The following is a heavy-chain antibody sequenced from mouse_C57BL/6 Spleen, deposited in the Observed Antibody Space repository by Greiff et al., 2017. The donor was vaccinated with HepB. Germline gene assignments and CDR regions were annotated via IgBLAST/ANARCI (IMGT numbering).Heavy chain of an antibody. D-gene: IGHD2-12*01. CDR1: GFTFSDYG. CDR3: ARYPSYYAMDY. Sequence: EVKVEESGGGLVKPGGSLKLSCAASGFTFSDYGMHWVRQAPEKGLEWVAYISSGSSTIYYADTVKGRFTISRDNAKNTLFLQMTSLRSEDTAMYYCARYPSYYAMDYWGQGTSVTVSS. J-gene: IGHJ4*01. V-gene: IGHV5-17*01. CDR2: ISSGSSTI.